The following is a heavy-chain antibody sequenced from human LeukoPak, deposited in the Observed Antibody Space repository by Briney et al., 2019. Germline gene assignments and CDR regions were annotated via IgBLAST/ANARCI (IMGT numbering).Heavy chain of an antibody. CDR2: INSNSRTI. Sequence: GGSLRLSCAASGFTFSDYAMNWVRQAPGKGLEWFSFINSNSRTIYYADSVKGRFTISRDNAKNSLYLQMDSLRAEDTGLYYCARDTWYSNSWLHAFDIWGRGTMVNVSS. J-gene: IGHJ3*02. D-gene: IGHD6-13*01. CDR1: GFTFSDYA. CDR3: ARDTWYSNSWLHAFDI. V-gene: IGHV3-48*01.